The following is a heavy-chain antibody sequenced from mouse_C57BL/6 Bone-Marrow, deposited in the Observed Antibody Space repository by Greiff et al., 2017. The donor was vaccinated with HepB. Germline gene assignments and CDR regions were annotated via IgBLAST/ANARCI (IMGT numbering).Heavy chain of an antibody. CDR2: ISYDGSN. CDR1: GYSITSGYY. Sequence: DVKLQESGPGLVKPSQSLSLTCSVTGYSITSGYYWNRIRQFPGNKLEWMGYISYDGSNNYNPSLKNRISITRDTSKNQFFLKLKSVTTEDTATYYCAREGYYGSFFDYWGQGTTLTVSS. D-gene: IGHD1-1*01. J-gene: IGHJ2*01. V-gene: IGHV3-6*01. CDR3: AREGYYGSFFDY.